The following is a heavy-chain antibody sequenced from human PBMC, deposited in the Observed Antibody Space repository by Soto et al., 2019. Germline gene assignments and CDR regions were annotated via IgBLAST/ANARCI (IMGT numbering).Heavy chain of an antibody. CDR2: INHSGST. CDR1: GGSFSGFY. J-gene: IGHJ6*02. Sequence: TLSLTCAVYGGSFSGFYWSWIRQPPGKGLEGIGEINHSGSTNYNPSLKSRVTMSVDTSKNQFSLKLSSATAADTAVYYCARGYYYGSGSDPTAYYFGMDVWDQGTTVTVSS. V-gene: IGHV4-34*01. CDR3: ARGYYYGSGSDPTAYYFGMDV. D-gene: IGHD3-10*01.